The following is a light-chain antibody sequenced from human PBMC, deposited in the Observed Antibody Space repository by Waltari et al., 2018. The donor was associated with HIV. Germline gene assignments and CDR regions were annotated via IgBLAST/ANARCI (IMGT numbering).Light chain of an antibody. Sequence: SFELTQSPSVSVSPGQSATITCSGEDLGNKYTSWYQQKSGQSPLLVIYQDSRRPSRIPERFSGSNSVNTATLTISGTQPLDEADYYCQTWDSNTVLFGTGTKVTVL. CDR1: DLGNKY. V-gene: IGLV3-1*01. J-gene: IGLJ1*01. CDR2: QDS. CDR3: QTWDSNTVL.